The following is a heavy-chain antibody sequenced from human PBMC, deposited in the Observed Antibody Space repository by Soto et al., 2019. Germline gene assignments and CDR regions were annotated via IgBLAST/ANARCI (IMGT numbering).Heavy chain of an antibody. CDR2: ISWNSGSI. Sequence: EVQLVESGGGLVQPGRSLRLSCAASGFTFDDYAMHWVRQAPGKGLEWVSGISWNSGSIGYADSVKGRFTISRDNAKKYLYLQMNSLRAEDTALYYCAKDPGMSDGAFDIWGQGTMVTVSS. D-gene: IGHD6-13*01. J-gene: IGHJ3*02. V-gene: IGHV3-9*01. CDR3: AKDPGMSDGAFDI. CDR1: GFTFDDYA.